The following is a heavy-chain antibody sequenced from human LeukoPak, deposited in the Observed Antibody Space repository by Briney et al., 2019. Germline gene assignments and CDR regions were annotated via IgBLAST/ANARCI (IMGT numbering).Heavy chain of an antibody. D-gene: IGHD1-1*01. J-gene: IGHJ4*02. CDR1: GFTFSSIA. CDR2: IRSNGETV. Sequence: PRGSLRLSCAASGFTFSSIAMSWVRQAPGQGLEWVSAIRSNGETVNNADSVKGRFTISRDNSRQTLFLQMSSLRVEDTATYYCAKGQELDDGVFDSWGQGTLVTVSS. V-gene: IGHV3-23*01. CDR3: AKGQELDDGVFDS.